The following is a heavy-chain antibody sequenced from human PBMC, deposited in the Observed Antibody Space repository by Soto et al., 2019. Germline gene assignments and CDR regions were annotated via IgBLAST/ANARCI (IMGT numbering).Heavy chain of an antibody. Sequence: QVQLVQSGAEVKKPGASVTLSCKASAYSFTTYHIHWVRQAPGQGHEWMGLINPDAGATNYAQRFQGRLRLTRDTSTSTVYMELRSLRFDDTAVYYCARGDIVLVPASEGNWFDPWGQGTLVTVSS. CDR1: AYSFTTYH. V-gene: IGHV1-46*01. D-gene: IGHD2-2*01. CDR2: INPDAGAT. J-gene: IGHJ5*02. CDR3: ARGDIVLVPASEGNWFDP.